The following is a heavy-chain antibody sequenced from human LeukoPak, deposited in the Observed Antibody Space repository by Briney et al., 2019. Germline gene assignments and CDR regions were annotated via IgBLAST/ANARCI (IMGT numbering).Heavy chain of an antibody. J-gene: IGHJ4*02. Sequence: ASETLSLTCAVSGSSISNNALWGWIRPPPGKGLEWIGYIYHSGSTYYNPSLKSRVTMSAETSRNQFSLKLTSVTAVDTAVYYCARMVSGSGTYYFDPWGQGPLVTVSS. V-gene: IGHV4-28*01. CDR1: GSSISNNAL. D-gene: IGHD3-10*01. CDR3: ARMVSGSGTYYFDP. CDR2: IYHSGST.